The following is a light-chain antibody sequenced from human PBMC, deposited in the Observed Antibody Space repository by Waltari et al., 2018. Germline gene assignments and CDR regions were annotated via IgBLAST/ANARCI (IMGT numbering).Light chain of an antibody. J-gene: IGLJ1*01. CDR2: GVT. CDR3: CSFATSKTYV. Sequence: QSALTQPASVSGSPGQSITISCTGTNNDIGAYNYVSWYQQHPGKGPKLMIYGVTSRPSGISNRFSGSKSGNTASLTISGIQAEDEADYYCCSFATSKTYVFGTGTKVTVL. V-gene: IGLV2-14*01. CDR1: NNDIGAYNY.